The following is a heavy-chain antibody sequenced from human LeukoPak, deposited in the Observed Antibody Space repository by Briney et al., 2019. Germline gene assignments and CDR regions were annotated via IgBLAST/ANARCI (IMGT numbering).Heavy chain of an antibody. J-gene: IGHJ4*02. CDR2: ISYDGSNK. D-gene: IGHD3-10*01. Sequence: PGGSLRLSCAASGFTFSSYGMHWVRQAPGKGLEWVAVISYDGSNKYYADSVKGRFTISRDNAKNSLHLQMNSLRAEDAAVFYCARMDYYTSGTYTYPNFDYWGQGTLVTVSS. CDR1: GFTFSSYG. CDR3: ARMDYYTSGTYTYPNFDY. V-gene: IGHV3-30*03.